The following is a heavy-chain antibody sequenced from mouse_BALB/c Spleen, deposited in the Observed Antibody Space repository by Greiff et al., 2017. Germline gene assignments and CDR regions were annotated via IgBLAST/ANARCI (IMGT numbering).Heavy chain of an antibody. V-gene: IGHV5-4*02. J-gene: IGHJ4*01. CDR2: ISDGGSYT. CDR1: GFTFSDYY. Sequence: EVKVEESGGGLVKPGGSLKLSCAASGFTFSDYYMYWVRQTPEKRLEWVATISDGGSYTYYPDSVKGRFTISRDNAKNNLYLQMSSLKSEDTAMYYCARGRYGNYDYYAMDYWGQGTSVTVSS. CDR3: ARGRYGNYDYYAMDY. D-gene: IGHD2-10*02.